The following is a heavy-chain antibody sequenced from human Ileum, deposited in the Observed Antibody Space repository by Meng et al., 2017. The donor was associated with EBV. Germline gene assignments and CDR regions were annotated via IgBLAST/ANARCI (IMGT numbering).Heavy chain of an antibody. J-gene: IGHJ4*02. CDR3: ARGSYYFDS. Sequence: QVHLQQSGTGLLKPSQTLSLTCAISGDSVSSISGAWNWIRQSPSRGLEWLGRTYYRSKWNTDYAVSVSSRITISPDTSKNQFSLQLNSVTPEDTAVYYCARGSYYFDSWGQGTLVTVSS. CDR2: TYYRSKWNT. V-gene: IGHV6-1*01. D-gene: IGHD1-26*01. CDR1: GDSVSSISGA.